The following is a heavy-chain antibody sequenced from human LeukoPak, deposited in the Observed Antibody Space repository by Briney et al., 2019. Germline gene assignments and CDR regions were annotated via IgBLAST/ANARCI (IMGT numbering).Heavy chain of an antibody. V-gene: IGHV4-59*12. CDR3: ARERSGWYVKDY. J-gene: IGHJ4*02. Sequence: SVTLSLTCTVSGVSINTYYWIWIRQPPGKGLEWIGYIHDSGSPNYHPSLKSRVTISVDTSKNQFFLKLSSVTAADTAVYYCARERSGWYVKDYWGQGTLVTVSS. CDR1: GVSINTYY. D-gene: IGHD6-19*01. CDR2: IHDSGSP.